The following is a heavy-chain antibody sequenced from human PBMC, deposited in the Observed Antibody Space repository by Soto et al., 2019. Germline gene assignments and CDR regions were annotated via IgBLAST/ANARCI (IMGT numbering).Heavy chain of an antibody. V-gene: IGHV2-26*03. J-gene: IGHJ6*01. Sequence: QVTLKEPGPVLVKPTETLTLTCNISGFSLTTGRMGVSWIRQAPGKALERLANFFSDVERTYSPSLQRRLTLSSERSGTQVILFMTQLGPVDAATYFCARLNADSTSHYSRLDAWGQGTTVPVSS. D-gene: IGHD4-17*01. CDR1: GFSLTTGRMG. CDR2: FFSDVER. CDR3: ARLNADSTSHYSRLDA.